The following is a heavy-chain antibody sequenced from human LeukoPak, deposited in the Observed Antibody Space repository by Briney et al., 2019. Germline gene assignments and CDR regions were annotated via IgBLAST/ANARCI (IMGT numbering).Heavy chain of an antibody. Sequence: SETLSLTCAVSGYSISSGYYWGWIRQPPGKGLEWIGSIYHSGSTYYNPSLKSRITVSVDTSKNQFSLKLSSVTAADTAVYYCATPLYDSSGYTIRGGQGTLVTVSS. J-gene: IGHJ4*02. CDR3: ATPLYDSSGYTIR. D-gene: IGHD3-22*01. V-gene: IGHV4-38-2*01. CDR1: GYSISSGYY. CDR2: IYHSGST.